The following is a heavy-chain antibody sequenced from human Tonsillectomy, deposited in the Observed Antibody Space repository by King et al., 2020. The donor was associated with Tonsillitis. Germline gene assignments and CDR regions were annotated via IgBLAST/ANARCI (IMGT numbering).Heavy chain of an antibody. D-gene: IGHD3-16*01. CDR3: ARDRMGGSPFDY. CDR1: GYTFTSYG. Sequence: QLVQSGAEVKKPGASMKVSCKASGYTFTSYGFSWVRQAPGQGLEWMGWISAYNGNTNYPQNFQGRVTMTTDTSTSTAYMELRGLRSDDTAVYYCARDRMGGSPFDYWGQGTLVTVSS. J-gene: IGHJ4*02. CDR2: ISAYNGNT. V-gene: IGHV1-18*04.